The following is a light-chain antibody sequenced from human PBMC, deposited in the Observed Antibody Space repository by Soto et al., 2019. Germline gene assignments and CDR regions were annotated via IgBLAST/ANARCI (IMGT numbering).Light chain of an antibody. CDR1: QSIGSY. V-gene: IGKV3-11*01. CDR2: DAS. J-gene: IGKJ3*01. CDR3: QQYNIWPGFS. Sequence: EIVLTQSPATLSLSLGERATLSCRASQSIGSYLAWYQHKLGQPPRLLIYDASNRATGIPVRFSGSGSGTDFTLTISSLEPEDFAVYYCQQYNIWPGFSFGPGTKVEIQ.